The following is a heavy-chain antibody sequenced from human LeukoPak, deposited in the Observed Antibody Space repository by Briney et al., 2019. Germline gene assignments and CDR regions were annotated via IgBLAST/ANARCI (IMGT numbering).Heavy chain of an antibody. CDR1: GFTFSNYA. CDR2: ISGTGGST. D-gene: IGHD3-22*01. J-gene: IGHJ4*02. Sequence: GGSLRLSCAVSGFTFSNYAMTWVRQAPGKGLEWVSLISGTGGSTYDADSVKGRFTISRDNSKNTLYLQMNSLRAEDTAVYYCAKLQDAWRLYYESSGSYYFDSWGQGTLVTVSS. CDR3: AKLQDAWRLYYESSGSYYFDS. V-gene: IGHV3-23*01.